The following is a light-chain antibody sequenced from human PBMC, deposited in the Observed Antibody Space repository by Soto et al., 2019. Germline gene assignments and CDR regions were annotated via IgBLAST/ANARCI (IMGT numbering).Light chain of an antibody. CDR2: EGS. CDR1: SSDVGSYNL. Sequence: QSALTQPASVSGSPGQSITISCTGTSSDVGSYNLVSWYQQHPGKAPKLMIYEGSKRPSGVSNRFSGSKSGNTASLTISGLQAEDEADYYCCSYTSTYVFGIGTKLTVL. V-gene: IGLV2-23*01. CDR3: CSYTSTYV. J-gene: IGLJ1*01.